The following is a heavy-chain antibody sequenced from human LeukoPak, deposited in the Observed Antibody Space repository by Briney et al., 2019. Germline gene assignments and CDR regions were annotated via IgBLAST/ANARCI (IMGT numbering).Heavy chain of an antibody. V-gene: IGHV4-38-2*02. D-gene: IGHD1-14*01. Sequence: SETLSLTCTVSGYSISSGYYWGWIRQPPGKGLEWIGSIYHSGSTYYNPSLKSRVTVSVDTSKNQFSLKLSSVTAADTAVYYCARVRRTFYYYMDVWGKGTTVTVSS. CDR1: GYSISSGYY. J-gene: IGHJ6*03. CDR3: ARVRRTFYYYMDV. CDR2: IYHSGST.